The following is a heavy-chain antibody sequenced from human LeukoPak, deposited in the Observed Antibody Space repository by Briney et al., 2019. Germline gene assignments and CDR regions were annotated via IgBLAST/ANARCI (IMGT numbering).Heavy chain of an antibody. Sequence: SVKVSCKASGGTFSSYAISWVRQAPGQGLEWMGRIIPILGIANYAQKFQGRVTITADKSTSTAYMELSSLRSEDTAVYYCARAKYCGGDCYSDYWGQGTLVTVSS. D-gene: IGHD2-21*02. V-gene: IGHV1-69*04. CDR3: ARAKYCGGDCYSDY. J-gene: IGHJ4*02. CDR2: IIPILGIA. CDR1: GGTFSSYA.